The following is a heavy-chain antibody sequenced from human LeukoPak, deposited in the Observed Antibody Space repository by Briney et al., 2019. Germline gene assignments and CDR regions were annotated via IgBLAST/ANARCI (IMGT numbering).Heavy chain of an antibody. CDR3: VKDTSYCSGGSCSFTYSFDY. Sequence: AGGSLRLSCSASGFTFSTYTMHWVRQAPGKGLEYVSTISSGGSTYYADSVEGRFTISRDNSKNTLYLQMSSLRPEDTAVYYCVKDTSYCSGGSCSFTYSFDYWGQGTLVTVSS. J-gene: IGHJ4*02. D-gene: IGHD2-15*01. CDR2: ISSGGST. CDR1: GFTFSTYT. V-gene: IGHV3-64D*09.